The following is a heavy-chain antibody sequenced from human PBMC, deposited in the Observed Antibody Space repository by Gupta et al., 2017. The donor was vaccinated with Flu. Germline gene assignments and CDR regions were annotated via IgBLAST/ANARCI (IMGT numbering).Heavy chain of an antibody. CDR3: TKHVRFLEAFSVDY. D-gene: IGHD3-3*01. Sequence: QASGEVQERVRVIYYDGSIKYCADSVKGRFTISGDNSKNTLYQQMNILRPEDTLVYYCTKHVRFLEAFSVDYWGQGTLVTVSS. V-gene: IGHV3-30*18. J-gene: IGHJ4*01. CDR2: IYYDGSIK.